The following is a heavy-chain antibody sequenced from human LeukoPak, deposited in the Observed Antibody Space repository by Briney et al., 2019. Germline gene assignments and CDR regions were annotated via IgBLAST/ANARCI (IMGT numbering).Heavy chain of an antibody. CDR1: GYTFTSCA. CDR3: ARARQWLAYFDY. J-gene: IGHJ4*02. CDR2: INAGNGNT. Sequence: KPGASVKVSCKASGYTFTSCAMHWVRQAPGQRLEWMGWINAGNGNTKYSQKFQGRVTITRDTSASTAYMELSSLRSEDTAVYYCARARQWLAYFDYWGQGTLVTVSS. V-gene: IGHV1-3*01. D-gene: IGHD6-19*01.